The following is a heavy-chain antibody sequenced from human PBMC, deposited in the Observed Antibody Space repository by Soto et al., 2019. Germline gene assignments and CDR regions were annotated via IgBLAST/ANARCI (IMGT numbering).Heavy chain of an antibody. CDR2: ISYSGST. J-gene: IGHJ6*02. D-gene: IGHD3-3*01. CDR1: GGSISGDS. V-gene: IGHV4-59*01. CDR3: ARDSGRKYYDFWSGYDYGMDV. Sequence: SETLSLTCTVSGGSISGDSWSWIRQSPGKGLELIGYISYSGSTNYNPSLKSRVTISVDTPKNQFSLKLSSVTAADTAVYYCARDSGRKYYDFWSGYDYGMDVWGQGTTVTVSS.